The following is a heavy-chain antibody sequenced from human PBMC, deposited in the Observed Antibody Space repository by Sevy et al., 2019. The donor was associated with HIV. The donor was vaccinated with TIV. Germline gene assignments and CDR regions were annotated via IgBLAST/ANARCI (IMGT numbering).Heavy chain of an antibody. CDR2: ISSDGITK. CDR3: AGEEAPNRNIRYCSGDNFFYNSFDP. Sequence: GGSLRLSCAASGFTFSDYAMHWVRQAPGKGLEWVAIISSDGITKYYADSVKGRFNISRDNSENSLYLQMNSLTPEDTAVYYCAGEEAPNRNIRYCSGDNFFYNSFDPWGQGTLVTVSS. D-gene: IGHD2-15*01. CDR1: GFTFSDYA. J-gene: IGHJ5*02. V-gene: IGHV3-30-3*01.